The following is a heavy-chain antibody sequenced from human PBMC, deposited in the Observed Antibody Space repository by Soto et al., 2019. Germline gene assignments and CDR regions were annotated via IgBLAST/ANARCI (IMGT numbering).Heavy chain of an antibody. J-gene: IGHJ4*02. CDR1: GYTFSSYW. V-gene: IGHV5-51*01. CDR3: ARLGYYDSSGYFPFY. D-gene: IGHD3-22*01. Sequence: PGESLKISCRGSGYTFSSYWIAWVRQMPGKGLEWMGIIHPGDSDTRYSPSFQGQVTISADKSISTAYLQWSSLKASDTAMYYCARLGYYDSSGYFPFYWGQGTPVTVSS. CDR2: IHPGDSDT.